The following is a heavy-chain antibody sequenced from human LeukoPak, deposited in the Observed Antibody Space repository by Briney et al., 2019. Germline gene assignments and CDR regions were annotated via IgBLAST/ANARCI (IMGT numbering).Heavy chain of an antibody. V-gene: IGHV3-7*03. Sequence: GGSLRLSCEGSAFIFSGHWMNWVRQTPGKGLEWVASIKEDGSERQYVDSVKGRFSISRDNAKNSLYLQMNSLRAEDTAVYYCARDRGCSSTSCSLGFDYWGQGTLVTVSS. D-gene: IGHD2-2*01. CDR2: IKEDGSER. CDR3: ARDRGCSSTSCSLGFDY. J-gene: IGHJ4*02. CDR1: AFIFSGHW.